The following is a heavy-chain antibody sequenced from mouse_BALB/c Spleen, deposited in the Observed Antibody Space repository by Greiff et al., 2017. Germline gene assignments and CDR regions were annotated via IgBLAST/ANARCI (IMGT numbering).Heavy chain of an antibody. J-gene: IGHJ3*01. CDR3: ARGIPWFAY. CDR1: GYSITSDYA. Sequence: DVQLQESGPGLVKPSQSLSLTCTVTGYSITSDYAWNWIRQFPGNKLEWMGYISYSGSTSYNPSLKSRISITRDTSKNQFFLQLNSVTTEDTATYYCARGIPWFAYWGQGTLVTVSA. CDR2: ISYSGST. V-gene: IGHV3-2*02.